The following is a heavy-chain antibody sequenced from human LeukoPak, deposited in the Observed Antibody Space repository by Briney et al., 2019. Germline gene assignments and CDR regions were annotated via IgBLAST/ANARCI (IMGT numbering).Heavy chain of an antibody. Sequence: GGSLRLSCEASGFTFTSYYMNWVRQAPGRGLEWVSSIGSSSTHIYYADPVKGRFTISRDNAKNSLYLQMNSLRAEDTAVYYCARGVSYRVVVTATDFDYWGQGTLVTVSS. CDR1: GFTFTSYY. D-gene: IGHD2-21*02. V-gene: IGHV3-21*01. J-gene: IGHJ4*02. CDR2: IGSSSTHI. CDR3: ARGVSYRVVVTATDFDY.